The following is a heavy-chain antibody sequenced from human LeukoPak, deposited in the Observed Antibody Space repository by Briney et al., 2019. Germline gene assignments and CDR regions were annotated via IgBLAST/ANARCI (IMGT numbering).Heavy chain of an antibody. CDR2: MYNSGST. CDR1: GGSISSYY. J-gene: IGHJ4*02. D-gene: IGHD5-18*01. CDR3: ARARPDTAMAVDY. Sequence: PSETLSLTCAVSGGSISSYYWSWVRQSPGKGLEWIGYMYNSGSTKYYPSLKSRVTISVDTSKNQFSLRLSSVTAADTAVYYCARARPDTAMAVDYWGQGTLVTVSS. V-gene: IGHV4-59*01.